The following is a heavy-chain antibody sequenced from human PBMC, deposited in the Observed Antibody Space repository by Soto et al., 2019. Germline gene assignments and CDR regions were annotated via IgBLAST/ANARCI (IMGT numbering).Heavy chain of an antibody. CDR3: ARTGLGYSGYDHHYYYYMDV. Sequence: EVQLVESGGGLVQPGGSLRLSCAASGFTFSSYWMHWVRQAPGKGLVWVSRINSDGSSTSYADSVKGRFTISRDNAKNTLYLQMNSLRAEDTAVYYCARTGLGYSGYDHHYYYYMDVWGKGTTVTVSS. V-gene: IGHV3-74*01. CDR1: GFTFSSYW. J-gene: IGHJ6*03. CDR2: INSDGSST. D-gene: IGHD5-12*01.